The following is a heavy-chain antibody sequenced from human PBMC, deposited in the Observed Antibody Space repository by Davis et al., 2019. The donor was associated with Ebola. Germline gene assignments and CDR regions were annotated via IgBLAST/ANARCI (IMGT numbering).Heavy chain of an antibody. CDR2: ILHEGSDA. CDR3: ARTRMTTVTPVNYAIDV. Sequence: GESLNISCAASGFTFSSNPLHWVPPAPGKGLERMAVILHEGSDAYYADSVKGRFTISRDNSKNTLYLQMNNLRVEDTALYYCARTRMTTVTPVNYAIDVWGLGTTVTVSS. V-gene: IGHV3-30*04. CDR1: GFTFSSNP. D-gene: IGHD4-17*01. J-gene: IGHJ6*02.